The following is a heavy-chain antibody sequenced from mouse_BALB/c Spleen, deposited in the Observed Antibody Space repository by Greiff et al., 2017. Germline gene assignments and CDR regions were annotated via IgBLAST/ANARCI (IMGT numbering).Heavy chain of an antibody. Sequence: EVKVVESGGGLVKPGGSLKLSCAASGFTFSDYYMYWVRQTPEKRLEWVATISDGGSYTYYPDSVKGRFTISRDNAKNNLYLQMSSLKSEDTAMYYCARENGYYFDYWGQGTTLTVSS. J-gene: IGHJ2*01. V-gene: IGHV5-4*02. D-gene: IGHD1-2*01. CDR2: ISDGGSYT. CDR1: GFTFSDYY. CDR3: ARENGYYFDY.